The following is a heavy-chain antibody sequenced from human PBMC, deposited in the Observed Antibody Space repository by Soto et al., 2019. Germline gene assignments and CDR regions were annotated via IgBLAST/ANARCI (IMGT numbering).Heavy chain of an antibody. V-gene: IGHV4-59*01. J-gene: IGHJ6*02. CDR2: IYYSGST. CDR1: GGSISSYY. Sequence: QVQLQESGPGLVKPSETLSLTCTVSGGSISSYYWSWIRQPPGKGLEWIGYIYYSGSTTYNPSLKSRVTISVDTSKNQFSLKLSSVNAADTAVYYCARAKGWVGHYYYYYGMDVWGQGTTVTVSS. CDR3: ARAKGWVGHYYYYYGMDV. D-gene: IGHD1-26*01.